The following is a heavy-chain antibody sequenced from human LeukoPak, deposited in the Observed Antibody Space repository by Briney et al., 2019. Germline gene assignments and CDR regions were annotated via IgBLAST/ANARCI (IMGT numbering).Heavy chain of an antibody. CDR1: GNTFTDLS. CDR3: ATDFYRGRQFDY. CDR2: FDPEDVET. Sequence: GSVKVSCKVSGNTFTDLSMNWVRQAPGKGLEWMGGFDPEDVETIYAQKFQGRVTMTEDTSTATAYMELSSLRPDDTAVCYCATDFYRGRQFDYWGQGTLVTVSS. D-gene: IGHD2/OR15-2a*01. J-gene: IGHJ4*02. V-gene: IGHV1-24*01.